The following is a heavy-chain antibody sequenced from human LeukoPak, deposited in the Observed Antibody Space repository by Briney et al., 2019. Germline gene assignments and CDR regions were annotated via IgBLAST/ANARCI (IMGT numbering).Heavy chain of an antibody. CDR2: ISYDGSNK. V-gene: IGHV3-30*18. CDR1: GFTFSSYG. CDR3: AKGGYCSGGSCLGY. Sequence: PGRSLRLSCAASGFTFSSYGMHWVRQAPGKGLEWVAVISYDGSNKYYADSVKGRFTISRDNSKNTLYLQMNSLRAEDTAVYYCAKGGYCSGGSCLGYWGQGTLVTVSS. D-gene: IGHD2-15*01. J-gene: IGHJ4*02.